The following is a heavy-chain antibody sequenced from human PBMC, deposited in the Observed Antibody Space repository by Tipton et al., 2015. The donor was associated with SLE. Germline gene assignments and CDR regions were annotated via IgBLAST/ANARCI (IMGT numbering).Heavy chain of an antibody. Sequence: GSLRLSCTVSGGSISSGSYYWSWIRQPAGKGLEWVSGISGSGANTYYADSVKGRFTISRDNSKRTLNLQMNSLRAEDTAVYYCARDRGRDYDTLTGYRRHWGQGTLVAASS. J-gene: IGHJ4*02. CDR2: ISGSGANT. V-gene: IGHV3-23*01. CDR3: ARDRGRDYDTLTGYRRH. D-gene: IGHD3-9*01. CDR1: GGSISSGSYY.